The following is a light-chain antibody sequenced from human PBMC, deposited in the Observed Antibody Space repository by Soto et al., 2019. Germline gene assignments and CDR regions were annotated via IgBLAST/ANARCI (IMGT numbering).Light chain of an antibody. CDR3: QQYNKCRT. V-gene: IGKV3-15*01. CDR1: ESVSSN. CDR2: GAS. J-gene: IGKJ1*01. Sequence: EIVMTQSPATLSVSPGERATLSCRASESVSSNLAWYQQKPGQAPRLLIYGASTRATGIPARISGSGSGTEFTLTNSSLQSEDFAVYYCQQYNKCRTFGQGTKVEVK.